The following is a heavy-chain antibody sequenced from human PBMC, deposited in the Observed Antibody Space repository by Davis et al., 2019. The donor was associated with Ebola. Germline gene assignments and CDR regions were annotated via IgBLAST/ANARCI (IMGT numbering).Heavy chain of an antibody. V-gene: IGHV1-46*01. CDR1: GYTFTSYY. CDR3: ARKEIIVVVPATTRVYYYGMDV. D-gene: IGHD2-2*01. Sequence: ASVKVSCKASGYTFTSYYMHWVRQAPGQGLEWMGIINPSGCSTSYVQKFQGRVTMTMDTSTSKVYMELSSLRSEDTAVYYCARKEIIVVVPATTRVYYYGMDVWGQGTTVTVSS. J-gene: IGHJ6*02. CDR2: INPSGCST.